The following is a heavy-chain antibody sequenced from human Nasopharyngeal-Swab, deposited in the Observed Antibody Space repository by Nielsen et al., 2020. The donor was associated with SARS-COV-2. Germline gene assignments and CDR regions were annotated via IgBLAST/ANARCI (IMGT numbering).Heavy chain of an antibody. J-gene: IGHJ4*02. D-gene: IGHD1-26*01. CDR1: GYTLTDLS. CDR2: FDPEDGET. V-gene: IGHV1-24*01. Sequence: ASVKVSCNVSGYTLTDLSLHWVRQAPGKGLEWVGGFDPEDGETIYAQKFQGRVTMTEDTSTDTAYMELSSLTSEDTAVYYCTTVAGSYGRFDYWGQGTLVTVSS. CDR3: TTVAGSYGRFDY.